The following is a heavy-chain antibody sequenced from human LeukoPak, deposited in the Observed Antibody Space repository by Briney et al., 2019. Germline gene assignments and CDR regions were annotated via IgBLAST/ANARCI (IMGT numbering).Heavy chain of an antibody. V-gene: IGHV4-34*01. CDR1: GGSFSGYY. D-gene: IGHD4-11*01. CDR2: INHSGST. CDR3: ARLPMTTVNNFDY. Sequence: NPSETLSLTCAVYGGSFSGYYWSWIRQPPGKGLEWIGEINHSGSTNYNPSLKSRVTISVDTSKNQFSLKLSSVTAADTAVYYCARLPMTTVNNFDYWGQGTLVTVSS. J-gene: IGHJ4*02.